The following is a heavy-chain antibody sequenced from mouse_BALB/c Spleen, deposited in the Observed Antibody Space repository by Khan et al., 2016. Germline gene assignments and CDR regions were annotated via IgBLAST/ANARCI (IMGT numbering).Heavy chain of an antibody. CDR2: INPGSGGT. D-gene: IGHD2-1*01. CDR1: GYAFTNYL. CDR3: AIKGFYGNYVYYFDY. V-gene: IGHV1-54*01. Sequence: VQLQESGAELVRPGTSVKVSCKASGYAFTNYLIEWIKQRPGQGLEWIGVINPGSGGTNYNEKFKGKATLTADKSSSTAYMQLSSLTSDDSAVYFSAIKGFYGNYVYYFDYWGQGTTLTVSS. J-gene: IGHJ2*01.